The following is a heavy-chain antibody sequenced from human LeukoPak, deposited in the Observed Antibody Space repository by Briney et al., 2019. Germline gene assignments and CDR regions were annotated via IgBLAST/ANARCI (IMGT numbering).Heavy chain of an antibody. J-gene: IGHJ4*02. D-gene: IGHD3-10*01. CDR1: GGPISNGDHY. CDR3: ARGGGYGSGSYLFDY. CDR2: IYYSGST. Sequence: SETLSLTCTVSGGPISNGDHYWSWIRQHPGKGLEWIGHIYYSGSTNYNPSLKSRVTISVDTSKNQFSLKLSSVTAADTAVYYCARGGGYGSGSYLFDYWGQGTLVTVSS. V-gene: IGHV4-61*08.